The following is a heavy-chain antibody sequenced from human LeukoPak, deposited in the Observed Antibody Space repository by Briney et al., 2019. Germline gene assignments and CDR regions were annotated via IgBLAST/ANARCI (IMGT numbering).Heavy chain of an antibody. V-gene: IGHV1-2*02. CDR3: ARDPGYCSSTSCYTPYYFDY. CDR1: GYTFTGYY. CDR2: INPNSGGT. D-gene: IGHD2-2*02. Sequence: GASVKVSCKASGYTFTGYYMHWVRQAPGQGLEWMGWINPNSGGTNYAQKFQGRVTMTRDTSISTAYMELSRLRSDDTAVYYCARDPGYCSSTSCYTPYYFDYWGQGTLVTVSS. J-gene: IGHJ4*02.